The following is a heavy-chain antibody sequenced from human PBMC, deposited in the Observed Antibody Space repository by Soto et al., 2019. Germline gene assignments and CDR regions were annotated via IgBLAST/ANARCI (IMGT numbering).Heavy chain of an antibody. D-gene: IGHD3-10*01. V-gene: IGHV4-31*02. CDR3: ARGSITMVRGVIRYFDY. Sequence: LSWSVSEGSSIDGGYYWSWNSQHPGKGLEWIGYIYYSGSTYYNPSLKSRVTISVDTSKNQFSLKLSSVTAADTAVYYCARGSITMVRGVIRYFDYWGQGTLVTVFS. J-gene: IGHJ4*02. CDR2: IYYSGST. CDR1: EGSSIDGGYY.